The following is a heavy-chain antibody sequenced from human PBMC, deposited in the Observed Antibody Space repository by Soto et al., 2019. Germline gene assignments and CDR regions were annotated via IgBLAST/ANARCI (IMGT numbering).Heavy chain of an antibody. D-gene: IGHD3-22*01. CDR3: AIYYYDSSGGDSFDI. J-gene: IGHJ3*02. Sequence: PGESLKTSCMGSGYSFTSYWIGWVRQMPGKGLEWMGIIYPGDADTRYSPSFQGQVTISADKSISTAYLQWSSLKASDTAMYYCAIYYYDSSGGDSFDIWGQGTMVTDSS. V-gene: IGHV5-51*01. CDR2: IYPGDADT. CDR1: GYSFTSYW.